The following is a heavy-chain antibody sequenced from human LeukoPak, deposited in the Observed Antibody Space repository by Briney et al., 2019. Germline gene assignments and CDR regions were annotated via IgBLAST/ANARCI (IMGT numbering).Heavy chain of an antibody. Sequence: GGSLRLSCAASGFTFSSYWMSWVRQAPGKGLEWVANIKQDGSEKYYVDSVKGRFTISRDNAKNSLYLQMNSLRAEDTAVYYCARARTLWFGDQYYYMDVWGKGTTVTISS. CDR2: IKQDGSEK. J-gene: IGHJ6*03. CDR1: GFTFSSYW. V-gene: IGHV3-7*01. CDR3: ARARTLWFGDQYYYMDV. D-gene: IGHD3-10*01.